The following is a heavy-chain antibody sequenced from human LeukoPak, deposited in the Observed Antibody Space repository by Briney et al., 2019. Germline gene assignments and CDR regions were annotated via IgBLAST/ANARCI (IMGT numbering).Heavy chain of an antibody. Sequence: RGSLQISCKGSGYNFSSYWIVWVRQMPRKGLEWMGIIYPGDSDTRYSPSFEGQVTISADKSISTAYLQWSSLKASDTAIYYCARRRGNTIDYWGQGTLVTVSS. D-gene: IGHD4-23*01. J-gene: IGHJ4*02. V-gene: IGHV5-51*01. CDR1: GYNFSSYW. CDR2: IYPGDSDT. CDR3: ARRRGNTIDY.